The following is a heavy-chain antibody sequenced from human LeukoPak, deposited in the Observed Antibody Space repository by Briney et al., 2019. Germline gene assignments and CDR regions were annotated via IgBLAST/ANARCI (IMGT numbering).Heavy chain of an antibody. Sequence: SQTLSLTCAISGDSVSSNSAARNWIRQSPSRGLEWLGRTYYRSRWYNEYSVSVKSRISINPDTSKNQFSLHLNSVTPEDTAVYYCGLNAGDSLDAFDVWGPGTMVTVSS. V-gene: IGHV6-1*01. CDR3: GLNAGDSLDAFDV. J-gene: IGHJ3*01. D-gene: IGHD7-27*01. CDR1: GDSVSSNSAA. CDR2: TYYRSRWYN.